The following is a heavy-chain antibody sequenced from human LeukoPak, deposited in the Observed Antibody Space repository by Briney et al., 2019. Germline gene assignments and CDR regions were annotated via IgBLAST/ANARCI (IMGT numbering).Heavy chain of an antibody. D-gene: IGHD3-10*01. J-gene: IGHJ1*01. Sequence: GESLKISCKASGYSFTNYWIGWVRQMPGKGLEWTGIIYPGESGTRYSPSFQGQVTISADKSISTAYLQRSSLQASDTAMYYCATYAGSSSKYFQDWGQGTLVTVSS. CDR1: GYSFTNYW. CDR3: ATYAGSSSKYFQD. CDR2: IYPGESGT. V-gene: IGHV5-51*01.